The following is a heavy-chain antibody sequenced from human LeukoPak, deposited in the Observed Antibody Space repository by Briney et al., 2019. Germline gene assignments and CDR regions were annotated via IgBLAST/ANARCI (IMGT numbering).Heavy chain of an antibody. CDR3: ARGKRRFDI. CDR1: ESTFSDHY. Sequence: GGSLRLSCAASESTFSDHYMTWIRQSPGKGLEWISYISPSAYSTYYADSVKGRFSISRDNAKNSLYLQMNSLRVEDTAIYYCARGKRRFDIWGQGTLVTVSS. V-gene: IGHV3-11*01. CDR2: ISPSAYST. J-gene: IGHJ4*02.